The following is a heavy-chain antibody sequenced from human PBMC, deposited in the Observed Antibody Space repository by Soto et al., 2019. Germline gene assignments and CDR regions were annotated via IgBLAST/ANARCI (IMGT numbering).Heavy chain of an antibody. CDR3: ARVLNYYDSSGYGGLDY. D-gene: IGHD3-22*01. CDR1: GGTFSSYA. V-gene: IGHV1-69*01. CDR2: IIPIFGTA. J-gene: IGHJ4*02. Sequence: QVQLVQSGAEVKKPGSSVKVSCKASGGTFSSYAISWVRQAPGQGLEWMGGIIPIFGTANYAQKFQGRVTIIADESTSTAYMELSSLRSEDTAVYYCARVLNYYDSSGYGGLDYWGQGTLVTVSS.